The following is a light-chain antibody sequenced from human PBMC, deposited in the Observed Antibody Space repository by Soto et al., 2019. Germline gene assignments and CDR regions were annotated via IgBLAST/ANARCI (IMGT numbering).Light chain of an antibody. CDR3: QSYDTPVYV. J-gene: IGLJ1*01. CDR1: SSNIGAGYD. V-gene: IGLV1-40*01. CDR2: GNS. Sequence: QSVLTQPPSVSGAPGQRVTSSCTGSSSNIGAGYDVHWYQQLPGAAPKLLIYGNSNRPSGVPDRFSGSRSGTSASLAITGLQPEDEADYYCQSYDTPVYVFGGGTRSPS.